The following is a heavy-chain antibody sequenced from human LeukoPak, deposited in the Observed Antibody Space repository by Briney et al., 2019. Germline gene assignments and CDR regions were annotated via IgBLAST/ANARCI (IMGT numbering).Heavy chain of an antibody. D-gene: IGHD3-16*01. CDR3: ARESWAQKNWYFDL. V-gene: IGHV3-21*01. J-gene: IGHJ2*01. CDR1: GFTFSSYS. CDR2: ISSSSSYI. Sequence: GGSLRLSCAASGFTFSSYSMNWVRQAPGKGLEWVSSISSSSSYIYYADSVKGRFTISRDNAKNSLYLQMNSLRAEDTAEYYCARESWAQKNWYFDLWGRGTLVTVSS.